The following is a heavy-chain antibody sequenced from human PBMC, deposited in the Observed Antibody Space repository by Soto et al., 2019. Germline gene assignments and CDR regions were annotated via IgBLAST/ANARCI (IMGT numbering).Heavy chain of an antibody. CDR3: ARGRYGDY. J-gene: IGHJ4*02. D-gene: IGHD1-1*01. Sequence: VKVSCKGSGYAFTTYGITWVRQAPGQGLEWMGWISAHNGNTNYAQKLQGRVTVTRDTSTSTAYMELRSLRSDDTAVYYCARGRYGDYWGQGALVTVSS. V-gene: IGHV1-18*01. CDR2: ISAHNGNT. CDR1: GYAFTTYG.